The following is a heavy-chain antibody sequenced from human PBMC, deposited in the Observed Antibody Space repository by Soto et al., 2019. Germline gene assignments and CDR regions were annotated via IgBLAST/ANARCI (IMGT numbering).Heavy chain of an antibody. J-gene: IGHJ6*02. CDR1: GGTFSIYA. Sequence: SVKVSCKASGGTFSIYAISWVRQAPGQGPEWMGGIIPIFGTANYAQKFQGRVTITADKSTSTAYMELSSLRSEGTAVYYCARDYPLRDIVVVQAATYYGMDVWGQGTTVTVSS. CDR3: ARDYPLRDIVVVQAATYYGMDV. V-gene: IGHV1-69*06. CDR2: IIPIFGTA. D-gene: IGHD2-2*01.